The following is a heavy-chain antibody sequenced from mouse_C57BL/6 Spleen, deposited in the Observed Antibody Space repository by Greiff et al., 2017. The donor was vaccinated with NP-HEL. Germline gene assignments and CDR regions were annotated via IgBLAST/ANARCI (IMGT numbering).Heavy chain of an antibody. V-gene: IGHV1-81*01. CDR2: IYPRSGNT. Sequence: QVQLQQSGAELARPGASVKLSCKASGYTFTSSGISWVKQRTGQGLEWIGEIYPRSGNTYYTEKFKGKATLTADKSSSTAYMELRSLTSEDSAVYFCAREDDYDWFAYWGQGTLVTGSA. J-gene: IGHJ3*01. D-gene: IGHD2-4*01. CDR1: GYTFTSSG. CDR3: AREDDYDWFAY.